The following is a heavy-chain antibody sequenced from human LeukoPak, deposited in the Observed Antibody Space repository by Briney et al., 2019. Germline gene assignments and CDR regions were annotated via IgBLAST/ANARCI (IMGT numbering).Heavy chain of an antibody. Sequence: GGSLRLSCAASGFTFSSYAMSWVRQAPGKGLEWVSVISGSGGSTYYADSVKGRFTISRDNSKNTLYLQMNSLRAEDTAVYYCAKDPIQLWPLYYYYYGMDVWGQGTTVTVSS. CDR1: GFTFSSYA. J-gene: IGHJ6*02. V-gene: IGHV3-23*01. CDR2: ISGSGGST. D-gene: IGHD5-18*01. CDR3: AKDPIQLWPLYYYYYGMDV.